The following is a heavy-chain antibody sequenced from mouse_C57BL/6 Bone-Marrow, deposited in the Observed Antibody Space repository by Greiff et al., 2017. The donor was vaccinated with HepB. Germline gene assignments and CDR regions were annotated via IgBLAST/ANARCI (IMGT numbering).Heavy chain of an antibody. D-gene: IGHD1-1*01. V-gene: IGHV5-15*04. CDR3: ARMTTVGDFDV. CDR2: ISNLAYSI. Sequence: EVKLVESGGGLVQPGGSLKLSCAASGFPFSDYGMAWVRQAPRKGPEWVAFISNLAYSIYYADTVTGRFTISRENAKNTLYLEMSSLRSEDTAMYYCARMTTVGDFDVWGTGTTVTVSS. J-gene: IGHJ1*03. CDR1: GFPFSDYG.